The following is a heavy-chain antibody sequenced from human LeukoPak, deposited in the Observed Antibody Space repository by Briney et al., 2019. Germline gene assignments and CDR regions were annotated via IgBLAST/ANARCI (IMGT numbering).Heavy chain of an antibody. CDR3: ARSSGWYTGFDY. V-gene: IGHV3-48*03. CDR2: ISSSGSNI. CDR1: GFTFSPYE. J-gene: IGHJ4*02. D-gene: IGHD6-19*01. Sequence: GGSLRLSCAASGFTFSPYELHWVRQAPGKGLEWVSYISSSGSNIYYADSVKGRFTISRDNAKNSLYLQMNSLRAEDTAVYYCARSSGWYTGFDYWGQGTLVTVSS.